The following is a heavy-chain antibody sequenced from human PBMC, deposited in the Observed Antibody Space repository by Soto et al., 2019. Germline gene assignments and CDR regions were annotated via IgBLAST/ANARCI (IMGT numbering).Heavy chain of an antibody. CDR3: ARALGYSGYAGMDV. Sequence: ASVKVSCKASGYTFTIYGIDWVRQAPGQGLEWMGWISPDNGNTNYAQKLQGRVTMTTDTSTSTAYMELRSLRSDDTAVYYCARALGYSGYAGMDVWGQGTTVTVSS. D-gene: IGHD5-12*01. V-gene: IGHV1-18*01. CDR1: GYTFTIYG. J-gene: IGHJ6*02. CDR2: ISPDNGNT.